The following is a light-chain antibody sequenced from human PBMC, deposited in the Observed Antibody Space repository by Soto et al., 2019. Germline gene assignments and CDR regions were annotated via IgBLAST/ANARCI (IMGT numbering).Light chain of an antibody. J-gene: IGLJ2*01. V-gene: IGLV2-8*01. CDR3: SSYAGSNNLGV. Sequence: QSALTQPPSASGSLGQSVTISCTGTSSDVGGYNYVSWFQQLPGKAPKLIIYEVSKRPSGVPDRFSGSKSGNTASLTVSGLQAEDEGDYYCSSYAGSNNLGVFGGGTKVTVL. CDR2: EVS. CDR1: SSDVGGYNY.